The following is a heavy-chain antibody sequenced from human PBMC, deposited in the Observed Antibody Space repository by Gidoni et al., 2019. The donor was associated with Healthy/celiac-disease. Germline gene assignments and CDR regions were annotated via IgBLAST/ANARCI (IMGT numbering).Heavy chain of an antibody. J-gene: IGHJ4*02. Sequence: QVQLVQSGAEVKKPGASVTVSCKASGYTLTGYFMHWVRQAPGQGLEWMGWINPNSCGTNYAQKFQGRVTMTRDTSISTAYMELSRLRSDDTAVYYCARLSGYTLPGGWGQGTLVTVSS. V-gene: IGHV1-2*02. CDR2: INPNSCGT. CDR3: ARLSGYTLPGG. CDR1: GYTLTGYF. D-gene: IGHD6-13*01.